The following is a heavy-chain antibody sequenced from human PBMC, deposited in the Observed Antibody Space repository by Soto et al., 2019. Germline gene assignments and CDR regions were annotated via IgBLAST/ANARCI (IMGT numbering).Heavy chain of an antibody. CDR3: ARVGGYCSGASCFAYFDY. CDR2: ISSSGSHI. Sequence: GGSLRLSCAASGFTVSSYGMEWVRQAPGMGLEWVSSISSSGSHIFYADSVRGRFTISRDNADNSLYLHMDSLRVEDTAVYYCARVGGYCSGASCFAYFDYWGQGALVTVSS. CDR1: GFTVSSYG. V-gene: IGHV3-21*01. D-gene: IGHD2-15*01. J-gene: IGHJ4*02.